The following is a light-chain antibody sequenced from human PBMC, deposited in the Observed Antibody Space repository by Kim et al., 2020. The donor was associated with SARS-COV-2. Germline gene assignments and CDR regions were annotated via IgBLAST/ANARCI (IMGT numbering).Light chain of an antibody. CDR1: QSILYSSNNKNY. CDR2: WAS. J-gene: IGKJ2*01. V-gene: IGKV4-1*01. CDR3: QQYYGAPYT. Sequence: RATINCKSSQSILYSSNNKNYLAWYQQKPGQPPKLLIHWASTRESGVPDRFSGSGSGTGFTLTISSLQAEDVAVYYCQQYYGAPYTFGQGTKLEI.